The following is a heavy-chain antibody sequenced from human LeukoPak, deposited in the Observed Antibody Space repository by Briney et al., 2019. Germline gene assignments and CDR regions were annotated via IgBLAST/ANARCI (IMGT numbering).Heavy chain of an antibody. CDR1: GGSISRYY. V-gene: IGHV4-59*01. J-gene: IGHJ4*02. CDR3: AREYYFDY. Sequence: SETLSLTCTVSGGSISRYYWNWIRQPPGKGLEWIGYIYYSGSTNYNPSLKSRVTISVDTSKNQFSLKLSSVTAADTAVYYCAREYYFDYWGQGTLVTVSS. CDR2: IYYSGST.